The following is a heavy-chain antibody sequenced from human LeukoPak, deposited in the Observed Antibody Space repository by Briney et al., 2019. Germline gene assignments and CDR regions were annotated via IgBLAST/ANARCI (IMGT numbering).Heavy chain of an antibody. CDR3: ARAYYFDY. J-gene: IGHJ4*02. CDR2: INHSGST. CDR1: GGSFSGYY. V-gene: IGHV4-34*01. Sequence: PSETLSLTCAVYGGSFSGYYWSWIRQPPGKGLEWIGEINHSGSTNYNPSLKSRVTISVDTSKNQFSLKLSSVTAADTAVYYCARAYYFDYWGQGTLVTVYS.